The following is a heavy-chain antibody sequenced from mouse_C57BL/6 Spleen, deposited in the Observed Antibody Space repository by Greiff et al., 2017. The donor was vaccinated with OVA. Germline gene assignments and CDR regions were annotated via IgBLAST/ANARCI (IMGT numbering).Heavy chain of an antibody. CDR3: ARNAITRYFDV. D-gene: IGHD2-4*01. CDR2: IWSGGRT. V-gene: IGHV2-2*01. J-gene: IGHJ1*03. CDR1: GFSLTCYG. Sequence: VQLKESGPGLVQPSQRLSITCTVSGFSLTCYGVPWVRQSPGKGLAWLGVIWSGGRTDYNAAFISRLSISKDNSKSQVFFKMNSLQAYDTAIYYCARNAITRYFDVWGTGTTVTVSS.